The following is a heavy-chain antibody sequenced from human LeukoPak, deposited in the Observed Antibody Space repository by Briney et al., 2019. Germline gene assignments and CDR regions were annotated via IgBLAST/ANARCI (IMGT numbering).Heavy chain of an antibody. Sequence: GGSLRLSCAASGFTFSSYSMNWVRQAPGKGLEWVSSISSSSSYIYYADSVKGRFTISRGNAKNSLYLQMNSLRAEDTAVYYCAKAPQGSHYYYYYMDVWGKGTTVTVSS. CDR2: ISSSSSYI. J-gene: IGHJ6*03. CDR1: GFTFSSYS. V-gene: IGHV3-21*01. CDR3: AKAPQGSHYYYYYMDV.